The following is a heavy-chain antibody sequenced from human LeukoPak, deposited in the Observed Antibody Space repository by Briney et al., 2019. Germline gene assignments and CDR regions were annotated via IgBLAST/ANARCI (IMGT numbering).Heavy chain of an antibody. J-gene: IGHJ4*02. CDR2: ISSSSYI. V-gene: IGHV3-21*01. D-gene: IGHD4-11*01. Sequence: KPGGSLRLSCAASGFTFSSYSMNWVRQAPGKGLEWVSSISSSSYIYYADSVKGRFTISRDNAKNSLYLQMNSLRAEDTAVYYCARVIRSNYGNYFDYWGQGTLVTVSS. CDR3: ARVIRSNYGNYFDY. CDR1: GFTFSSYS.